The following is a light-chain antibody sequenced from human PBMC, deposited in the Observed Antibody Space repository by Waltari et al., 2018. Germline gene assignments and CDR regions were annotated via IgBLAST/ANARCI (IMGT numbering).Light chain of an antibody. Sequence: EIVMTQSPATLSVSPGERAIISCRASQSVTTNLAWYQQKPGQPPRLLIYGASTRATDIPARFSGRGSGTEFTLTITSLQSEDFAVYYCHQYNDGPPFNFGQGTKLEIK. CDR1: QSVTTN. V-gene: IGKV3-15*01. CDR2: GAS. J-gene: IGKJ2*01. CDR3: HQYNDGPPFN.